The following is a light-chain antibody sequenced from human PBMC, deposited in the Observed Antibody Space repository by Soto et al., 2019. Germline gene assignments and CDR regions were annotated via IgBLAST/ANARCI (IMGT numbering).Light chain of an antibody. CDR3: QQSYSTPWT. Sequence: IQMTQSPSSLSASVGDRGTIACRASQSISNYLNWYQEKPGKAPKLLIYTASSLQSGVPSRFSGSGSGTDFTLSISSLQPEDFATYYCQQSYSTPWTFGQGTKVDIK. V-gene: IGKV1-39*01. J-gene: IGKJ1*01. CDR1: QSISNY. CDR2: TAS.